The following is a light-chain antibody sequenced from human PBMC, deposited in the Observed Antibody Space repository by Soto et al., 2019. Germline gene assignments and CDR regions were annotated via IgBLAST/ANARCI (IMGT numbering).Light chain of an antibody. CDR1: ASNIGRDP. J-gene: IGLJ1*01. Sequence: QSVLTQPPSASGAPGQRVTISCSGSASNIGRDPVNWYQQVPGTAPKLLIYENNHRPSGVPDRFSGSKSGTSASLVISGLQSEDEAEYFCAGWDGSRKGFVFGTGTMVNLL. V-gene: IGLV1-44*01. CDR2: ENN. CDR3: AGWDGSRKGFV.